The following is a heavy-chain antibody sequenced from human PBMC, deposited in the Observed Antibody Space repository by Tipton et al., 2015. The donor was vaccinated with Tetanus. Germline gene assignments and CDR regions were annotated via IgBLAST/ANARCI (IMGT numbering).Heavy chain of an antibody. V-gene: IGHV1-18*01. CDR3: ARVQEQRIYYCGIDV. Sequence: QSGPEVKEPGASVKVSCKASGYNFVNFGISWVRQAPGQGLEWMGWISAYNGKTKYAQRLQGRVTMTTDRSASTAYMDLRRLRSDDTAVYYCARVQEQRIYYCGIDVWGQGTTVTVSS. CDR1: GYNFVNFG. D-gene: IGHD6-25*01. CDR2: ISAYNGKT. J-gene: IGHJ6*02.